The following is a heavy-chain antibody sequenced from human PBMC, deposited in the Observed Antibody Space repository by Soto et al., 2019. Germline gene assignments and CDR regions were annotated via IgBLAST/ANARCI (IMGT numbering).Heavy chain of an antibody. D-gene: IGHD6-6*01. CDR3: ARDSPAARPFDY. CDR2: ISSSSSYI. CDR1: GFTFSSYS. J-gene: IGHJ4*02. Sequence: PGGSLRLSCAASGFTFSSYSINWVRQAPGKGLEWVSSISSSSSYIYYADSVKGRFTISRDNAKNSLYLQMNSLRAEDTAVYYCARDSPAARPFDYWGQGTLVTVSS. V-gene: IGHV3-21*01.